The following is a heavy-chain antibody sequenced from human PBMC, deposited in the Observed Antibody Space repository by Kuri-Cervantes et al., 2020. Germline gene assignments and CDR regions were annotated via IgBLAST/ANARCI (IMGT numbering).Heavy chain of an antibody. J-gene: IGHJ5*02. V-gene: IGHV1-18*01. D-gene: IGHD2-2*01. CDR3: ARGPRYCSSTSCRGNWFDP. CDR1: GYTFTSYG. Sequence: ASVKVSCKASGYTFTSYGISWVRQAPGQGLEWMGWISAYNGNTNYAQKLQGRVTMTTDTSTSTAYMELRSLRSDDTAVYYCARGPRYCSSTSCRGNWFDPWGQGTLVTVSS. CDR2: ISAYNGNT.